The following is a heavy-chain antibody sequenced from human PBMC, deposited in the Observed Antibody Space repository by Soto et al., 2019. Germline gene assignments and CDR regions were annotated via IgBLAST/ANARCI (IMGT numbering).Heavy chain of an antibody. CDR1: GGSISSGGYS. CDR3: ARGMTTVTTLDY. D-gene: IGHD4-17*01. J-gene: IGHJ4*02. V-gene: IGHV4-30-2*01. Sequence: QLQLQDSGSGLVKPSQTLSLTCAVSGGSISSGGYSWSWIRQPPGKGLEWIGYIYHSGSTYYNASLKSRVTISVDRSKNQVSLKLSSVTAADTAVYYCARGMTTVTTLDYWGQGTLVTVSS. CDR2: IYHSGST.